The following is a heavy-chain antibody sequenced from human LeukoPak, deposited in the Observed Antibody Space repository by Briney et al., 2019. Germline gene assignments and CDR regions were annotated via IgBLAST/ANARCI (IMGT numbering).Heavy chain of an antibody. J-gene: IGHJ4*02. D-gene: IGHD2-21*02. Sequence: GGSLRLSCAASGFTFSSYIMHWVRQSPGKGLEWVAVISSDGSNKYYTESVKGRFTISRDNSKNTLYLQINSLRTEDTAVYYCARDEVTAQYYFDYWGQGTLVTVSS. CDR1: GFTFSSYI. CDR2: ISSDGSNK. CDR3: ARDEVTAQYYFDY. V-gene: IGHV3-30-3*01.